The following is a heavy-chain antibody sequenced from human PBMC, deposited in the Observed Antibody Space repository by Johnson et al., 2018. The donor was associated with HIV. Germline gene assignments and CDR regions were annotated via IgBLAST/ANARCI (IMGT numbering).Heavy chain of an antibody. CDR1: GFTFSNYG. Sequence: QVQLVESGGGLIQPGGSLRLSCAASGFTFSNYGMHWVRQAPGKGLEWVAFIRYDGSNKYYADSVKGRFTISRDNSKNTLYLQMNSLRAEDTAVYYCARETVGATMDAFDIWGQGTMVTVYS. V-gene: IGHV3-30*02. J-gene: IGHJ3*02. CDR3: ARETVGATMDAFDI. D-gene: IGHD1-26*01. CDR2: IRYDGSNK.